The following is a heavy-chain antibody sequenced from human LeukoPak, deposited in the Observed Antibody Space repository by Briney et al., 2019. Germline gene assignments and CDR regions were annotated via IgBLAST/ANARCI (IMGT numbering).Heavy chain of an antibody. Sequence: GRSLRLSCAASGITFSSYAMHWVRQAPGKGLEWVAVISYDGSNKYYADSVKGRFTISRDNSKNALYLQMNSLRAEDTAVYYCARDLDAFDIWGQGTMVTVSS. J-gene: IGHJ3*02. V-gene: IGHV3-30-3*01. CDR2: ISYDGSNK. CDR3: ARDLDAFDI. CDR1: GITFSSYA.